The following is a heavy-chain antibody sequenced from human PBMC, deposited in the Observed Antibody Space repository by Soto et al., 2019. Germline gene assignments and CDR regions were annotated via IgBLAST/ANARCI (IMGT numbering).Heavy chain of an antibody. J-gene: IGHJ5*02. CDR1: GGTISSYY. V-gene: IGHV4-59*08. Sequence: SETLSLTCTVSGGTISSYYWSWIRQPPGKGLEWIGYIYYSGSTKYNPSLKSRVTISVDTSKNQLSLKLSSVTAADTAVYYCARQSCSSTSCYSWVSWFDPWGQGTLVTVSS. CDR2: IYYSGST. D-gene: IGHD2-2*01. CDR3: ARQSCSSTSCYSWVSWFDP.